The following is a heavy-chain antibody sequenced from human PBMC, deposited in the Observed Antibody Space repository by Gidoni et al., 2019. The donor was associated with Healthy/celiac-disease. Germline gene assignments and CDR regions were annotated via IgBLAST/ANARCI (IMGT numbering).Heavy chain of an antibody. CDR2: ISYDGSNK. J-gene: IGHJ4*02. V-gene: IGHV3-30*18. D-gene: IGHD6-19*01. CDR3: AKAGDSSGWHFDY. Sequence: GGGVVQPGRSLRLSCAASGFTFSSYGMHWVRQAPGEGLGWVAVISYDGSNKYYADSVKGRFTISRDNSKNTLYLQRNSLRAEDTAVYYCAKAGDSSGWHFDYWGQGTLVTVSS. CDR1: GFTFSSYG.